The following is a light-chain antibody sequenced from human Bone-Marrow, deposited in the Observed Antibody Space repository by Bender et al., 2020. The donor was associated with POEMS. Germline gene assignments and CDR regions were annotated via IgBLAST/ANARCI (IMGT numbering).Light chain of an antibody. J-gene: IGLJ2*01. V-gene: IGLV2-18*01. CDR2: EVS. CDR3: AAWDDSLSSVV. Sequence: QSALTQPPSVSGSPGQSVTISCTGTTSDIGTYNRVSWYQQPPGTAPKLIIYEVSDRPSGVPDRFSGSKSGNTASLAISGLRSEDEADYYCAAWDDSLSSVVFGGGTKLTVL. CDR1: TSDIGTYNR.